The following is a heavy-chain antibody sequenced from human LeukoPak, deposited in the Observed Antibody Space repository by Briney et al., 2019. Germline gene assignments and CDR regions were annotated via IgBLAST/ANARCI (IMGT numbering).Heavy chain of an antibody. D-gene: IGHD2-2*01. Sequence: GGSLRLSCAASGFTFSSYGMHWVRQAPGKGLEWVANIKQDGSEKYYVDSVKGRFTISRDNAKNSLYLQMNSLRAEDTAVYYCARDIVVVPAATNTHANWFDPWGQGTLVTVSS. CDR3: ARDIVVVPAATNTHANWFDP. V-gene: IGHV3-7*01. CDR1: GFTFSSYG. CDR2: IKQDGSEK. J-gene: IGHJ5*02.